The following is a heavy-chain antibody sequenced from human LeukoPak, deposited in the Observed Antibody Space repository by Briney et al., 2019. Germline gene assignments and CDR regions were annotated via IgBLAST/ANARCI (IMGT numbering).Heavy chain of an antibody. J-gene: IGHJ5*02. CDR3: ARHKDVVPAATLPNWFDP. D-gene: IGHD2-2*01. Sequence: GESLKISCKGSGYSFTSYWIGWVPQMPGKGLEWMGIIYPGDSDTRYSPSFQGQVTISADKSISTAYLQWSSLKASDTAMYYCARHKDVVPAATLPNWFDPWGQGTLLTVSS. CDR2: IYPGDSDT. CDR1: GYSFTSYW. V-gene: IGHV5-51*01.